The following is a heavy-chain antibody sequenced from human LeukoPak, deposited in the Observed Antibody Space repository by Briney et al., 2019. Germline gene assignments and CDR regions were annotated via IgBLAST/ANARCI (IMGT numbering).Heavy chain of an antibody. CDR3: ARNSFPARGAFDI. CDR1: GGSFSGYY. V-gene: IGHV4-34*01. J-gene: IGHJ3*02. Sequence: PSETPSLTCAVYGGSFSGYYWSWIRQPPGKGLEWIGEINHSGSTNYNPSLKSRVTISVDTSKNQFSLKLSSVTAADTAVYYCARNSFPARGAFDIWGQGTMVTVSS. CDR2: INHSGST. D-gene: IGHD2/OR15-2a*01.